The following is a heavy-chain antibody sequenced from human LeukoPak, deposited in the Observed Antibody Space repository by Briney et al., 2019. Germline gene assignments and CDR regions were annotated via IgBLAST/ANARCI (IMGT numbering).Heavy chain of an antibody. CDR1: GYTFTGYY. Sequence: ASVKVSCKASGYTFTGYYMHWVRQAPGQGLEWMGWINPNSGGTNYAQKFQGRVTMTSDTSISTAYMELSRLRSDDTAVYYCARVRIAVASKYYFDYWGQGTLVTVSS. CDR3: ARVRIAVASKYYFDY. CDR2: INPNSGGT. J-gene: IGHJ4*02. D-gene: IGHD6-19*01. V-gene: IGHV1-2*02.